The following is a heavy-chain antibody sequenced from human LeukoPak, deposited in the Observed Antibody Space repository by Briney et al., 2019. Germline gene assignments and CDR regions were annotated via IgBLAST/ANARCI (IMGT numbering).Heavy chain of an antibody. Sequence: PGGSLRLSCAASGFTFSSYSMNWVRQAPGKGLEWVSSISSSSSYIYYADSVKGRFTISRDNAKNSLYLQMSSLRAEDTAVYYCARGLLLWFGELSLLDAFDIWGQGTMVTVSS. D-gene: IGHD3-10*01. CDR1: GFTFSSYS. J-gene: IGHJ3*02. CDR2: ISSSSSYI. CDR3: ARGLLLWFGELSLLDAFDI. V-gene: IGHV3-21*01.